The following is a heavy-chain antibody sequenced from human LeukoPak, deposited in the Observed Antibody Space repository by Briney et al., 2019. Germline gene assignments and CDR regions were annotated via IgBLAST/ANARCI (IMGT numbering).Heavy chain of an antibody. CDR3: ARPSSSSRRTIYYYYGMDV. CDR1: GGSISSYY. CDR2: IYYIVST. D-gene: IGHD6-13*01. V-gene: IGHV4-59*08. Sequence: SETLSLTCTVSGGSISSYYWSWIRQPPGKGLEWIGYIYYIVSTNYNPSLKSRVTISVDTSKNQLSLKMSSVTAEDTAVYYCARPSSSSRRTIYYYYGMDVWGQGTTVTVSS. J-gene: IGHJ6*02.